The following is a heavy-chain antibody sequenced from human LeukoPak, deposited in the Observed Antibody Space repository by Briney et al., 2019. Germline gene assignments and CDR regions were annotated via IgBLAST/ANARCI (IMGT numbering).Heavy chain of an antibody. Sequence: ASVKVSCKASGYTFTSYDINWVRQATGQGLEWMGWVNPNSGNTGYAQKFQGRVTMTRNTSISTAYMELSSLRSEDTAVYYCARGRGIVLMVYASFDPWGQGTLVTVSS. CDR2: VNPNSGNT. CDR1: GYTFTSYD. V-gene: IGHV1-8*01. J-gene: IGHJ5*02. CDR3: ARGRGIVLMVYASFDP. D-gene: IGHD2-8*01.